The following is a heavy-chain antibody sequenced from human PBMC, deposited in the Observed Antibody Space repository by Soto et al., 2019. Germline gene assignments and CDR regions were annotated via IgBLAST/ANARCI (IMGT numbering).Heavy chain of an antibody. J-gene: IGHJ5*02. D-gene: IGHD3-22*01. CDR2: ISGSGGRT. V-gene: IGHV3-23*01. Sequence: EVQLLESGGGLVQPGGSLRLSCAVSGFTFSSYVMSWVRQAPGKGLEWVSAISGSGGRTYYADSVKGRFTISRDNSKNTLYLKMNSLRADDTAVYYCAKVGYYDSSGHNWFDPWGQGTLVTVSS. CDR1: GFTFSSYV. CDR3: AKVGYYDSSGHNWFDP.